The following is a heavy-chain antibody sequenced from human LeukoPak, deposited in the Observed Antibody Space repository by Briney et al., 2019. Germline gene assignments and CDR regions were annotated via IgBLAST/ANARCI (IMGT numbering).Heavy chain of an antibody. J-gene: IGHJ5*02. CDR2: IYYSGST. CDR3: ARDHYDFWSGRYNWFDP. CDR1: GGSISSYY. Sequence: PSETLSLTCTVSGGSISSYYWSWIRQPPGKGLEWIGYIYYSGSTNYNPSLKSRVTISVDTSKNQFSLKLSSVTAADTAVYYCARDHYDFWSGRYNWFDPWGQGTLVTVSS. V-gene: IGHV4-59*01. D-gene: IGHD3-3*01.